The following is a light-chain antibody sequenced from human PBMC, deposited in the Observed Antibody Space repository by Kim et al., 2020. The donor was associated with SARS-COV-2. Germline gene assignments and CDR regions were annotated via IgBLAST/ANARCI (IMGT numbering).Light chain of an antibody. Sequence: LSPGERAPLHCRSSQSVSIYFARYPQKPGQPPSLLIYDASSRPIGIPGRCGGSGPGTDFSLTIDSLEPEESATYDCQQRSTWLETFGQGNKADIK. J-gene: IGKJ1*01. CDR2: DAS. CDR1: QSVSIY. V-gene: IGKV3D-11*02. CDR3: QQRSTWLET.